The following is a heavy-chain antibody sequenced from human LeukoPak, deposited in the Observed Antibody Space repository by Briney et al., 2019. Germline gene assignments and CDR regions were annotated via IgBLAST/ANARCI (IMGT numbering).Heavy chain of an antibody. D-gene: IGHD4/OR15-4a*01. CDR2: ISGSSGYI. Sequence: GGSLRLSCAASGFIFSTDTMNWVRQAPGKGLEWVSSISGSSGYIYYADSLRGRFTISRDNAKNSLYLQMNSLRAEDTAVYYCARLGKHDYSATCHFDYWGQGTLVTVSS. CDR1: GFIFSTDT. CDR3: ARLGKHDYSATCHFDY. J-gene: IGHJ4*02. V-gene: IGHV3-21*01.